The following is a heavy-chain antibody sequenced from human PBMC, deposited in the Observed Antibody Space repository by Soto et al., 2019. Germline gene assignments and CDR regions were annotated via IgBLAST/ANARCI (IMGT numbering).Heavy chain of an antibody. CDR1: GYTFTSYG. CDR2: ISAYNGNT. J-gene: IGHJ5*02. D-gene: IGHD6-13*01. CDR3: ARNPGGAPAGTIHWFDP. V-gene: IGHV1-18*01. Sequence: ASVKVSCKASGYTFTSYGISWVRQAPGQGLEWMGWISAYNGNTNYAQKLQGRVTMTTDTSTSTAYMELRSRRSDDTAVYYFARNPGGAPAGTIHWFDPWGQGPLVTVSS.